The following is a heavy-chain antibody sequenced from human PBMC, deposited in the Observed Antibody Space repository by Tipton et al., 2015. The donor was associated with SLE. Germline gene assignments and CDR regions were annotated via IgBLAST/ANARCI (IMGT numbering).Heavy chain of an antibody. CDR1: GYTFTSYG. D-gene: IGHD2-8*01. CDR3: VRFHAYSINHVSTYFDYYMDL. V-gene: IGHV1-18*04. J-gene: IGHJ6*03. CDR2: ITTYNGNT. Sequence: QSGAEVKKPGASVKVSCKASGYTFTSYGISWVRHAPGQGLEWMGWITTYNGNTNYAQKLQGRVTMTTGTSTSTAYMELRSLRSDDTAVYYCVRFHAYSINHVSTYFDYYMDLWGKGTTVTVS.